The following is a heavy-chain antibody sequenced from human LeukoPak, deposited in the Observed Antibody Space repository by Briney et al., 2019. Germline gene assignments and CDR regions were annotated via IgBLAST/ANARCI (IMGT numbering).Heavy chain of an antibody. CDR3: ARDSRYDEGY. CDR2: FSAYNGNT. V-gene: IGHV1-18*01. Sequence: ASVKVCCKPARYTVTSYGISWVRQAPGQGLEWMGWFSAYNGNTNYAQKFQGRVTMTTDTSTSTAYMELRSLRSDDTAVYYCARDSRYDEGYWGQGTLVTVSS. J-gene: IGHJ4*02. D-gene: IGHD5-12*01. CDR1: RYTVTSYG.